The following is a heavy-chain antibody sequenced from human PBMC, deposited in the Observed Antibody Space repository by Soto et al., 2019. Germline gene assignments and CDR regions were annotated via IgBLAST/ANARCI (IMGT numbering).Heavy chain of an antibody. Sequence: EVQLVETGGGLVQPGGSLRLSCAASGFTFSSYWMSWVRQAPGKGLEWVANIKQDGGEKYYEDYVKGRFTISRDNAKNSLYLELNSLRAEDTAVYYGARGMPEGYSGYDSNWFDPWGQGTLVTGFS. CDR3: ARGMPEGYSGYDSNWFDP. J-gene: IGHJ5*02. CDR1: GFTFSSYW. CDR2: IKQDGGEK. V-gene: IGHV3-7*01. D-gene: IGHD5-12*01.